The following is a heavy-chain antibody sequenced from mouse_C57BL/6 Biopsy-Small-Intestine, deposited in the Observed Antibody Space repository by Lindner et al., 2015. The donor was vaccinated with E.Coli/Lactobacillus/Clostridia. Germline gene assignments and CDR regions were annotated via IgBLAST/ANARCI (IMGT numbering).Heavy chain of an antibody. V-gene: IGHV14-4*01. CDR1: DFNIKDDY. Sequence: VQLQESGAEPVRPGASVKLSCTASDFNIKDDYMHWVKQRPEQGLEWIGWIDPENGDTEYASKFQGKATLTADTSSNTAYLQLSSLTSEDTAIYYCARSGDVYAMDYWGQGTSVTVSS. J-gene: IGHJ4*01. CDR2: IDPENGDT. CDR3: ARSGDVYAMDY. D-gene: IGHD3-3*01.